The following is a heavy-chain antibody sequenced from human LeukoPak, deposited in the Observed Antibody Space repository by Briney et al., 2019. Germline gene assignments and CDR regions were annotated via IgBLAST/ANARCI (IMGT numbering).Heavy chain of an antibody. CDR1: GFTVSSNY. D-gene: IGHD3-22*01. J-gene: IGHJ3*02. CDR2: IYSVGDT. V-gene: IGHV3-66*01. Sequence: GGSLRLSCAASGFTVSSNYMTWVRQAPGKGLEWVSVIYSVGDTYYADSVKGRSTISRDNSKNTLYLQMNSLRAEDTAVYYCAKSYYYDSSGYYVSLLYAFDIWGQGTMVTVSS. CDR3: AKSYYYDSSGYYVSLLYAFDI.